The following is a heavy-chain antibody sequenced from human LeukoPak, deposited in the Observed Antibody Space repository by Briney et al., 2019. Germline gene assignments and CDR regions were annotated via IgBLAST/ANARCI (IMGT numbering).Heavy chain of an antibody. Sequence: SETLSLTCSVSGGSIISYYWSWIRQPPGKGLEWIGYFYYSGTTNYSPSLKNRVTMSVDTSRNQFSLKLSSVTAADTAVYYCGRGTAYDTSAHSYRTGFWFDSWGPGTLVTVSS. D-gene: IGHD3-10*01. V-gene: IGHV4-59*01. CDR1: GGSIISYY. CDR2: FYYSGTT. J-gene: IGHJ5*01. CDR3: GRGTAYDTSAHSYRTGFWFDS.